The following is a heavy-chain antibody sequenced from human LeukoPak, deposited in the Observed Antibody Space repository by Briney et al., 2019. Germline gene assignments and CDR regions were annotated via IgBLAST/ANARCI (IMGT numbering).Heavy chain of an antibody. J-gene: IGHJ4*02. V-gene: IGHV3-30*02. Sequence: GGSLRLSCAASGFTFSSYGMHWVRQAPGKGLEWVAFIRYDGSNKYYADSVKGRFTISRDNSKNTLYLQMNSLRAEDTAVYYCATGFYYDSSGPHWGQGTLVTVSS. D-gene: IGHD3-22*01. CDR1: GFTFSSYG. CDR3: ATGFYYDSSGPH. CDR2: IRYDGSNK.